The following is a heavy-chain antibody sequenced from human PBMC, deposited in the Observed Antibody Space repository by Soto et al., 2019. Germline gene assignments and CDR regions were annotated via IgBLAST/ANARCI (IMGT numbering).Heavy chain of an antibody. CDR3: AKAVAGNHLCDY. D-gene: IGHD6-19*01. V-gene: IGHV3-23*01. Sequence: GGSPRLSCAASGFTFSSYAMSWVRQAPGKGLEWVSAISGSGGSTYYADSVKGRFTISRDNSKNTLYLQMNSLRAEDTAVYYCAKAVAGNHLCDYWGQGXLVTVHS. CDR2: ISGSGGST. CDR1: GFTFSSYA. J-gene: IGHJ4*02.